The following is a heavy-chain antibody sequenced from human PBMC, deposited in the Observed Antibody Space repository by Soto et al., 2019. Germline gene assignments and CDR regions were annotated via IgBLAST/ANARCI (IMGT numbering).Heavy chain of an antibody. CDR3: AKEYYFCAFDI. J-gene: IGHJ3*02. CDR1: GFTFSSYA. D-gene: IGHD3-10*01. V-gene: IGHV3-30-3*01. Sequence: PGGSLRLSCAASGFTFSSYAMHWVRQAPGKGLEWVAVISYDGSNKYYADSVKGRFTISRDNSKNTLYLQMNSLRAEDTAVYYCAKEYYFCAFDIWGQGTMVTVSS. CDR2: ISYDGSNK.